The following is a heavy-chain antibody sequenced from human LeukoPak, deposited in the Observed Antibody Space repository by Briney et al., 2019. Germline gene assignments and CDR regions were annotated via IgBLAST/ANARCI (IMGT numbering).Heavy chain of an antibody. CDR1: GGSFSGYY. J-gene: IGHJ6*02. Sequence: SETLSLTCAVYGGSFSGYYWSWIRQPPGKGLEWIGEINHSGGTNYNPSLKSRVTISVDTSKNQFSLKLSSVTAADTAVYYCARSYGSGRTRGYYYYGMDVWGQGTTVTVSS. CDR2: INHSGGT. D-gene: IGHD3-10*01. V-gene: IGHV4-34*01. CDR3: ARSYGSGRTRGYYYYGMDV.